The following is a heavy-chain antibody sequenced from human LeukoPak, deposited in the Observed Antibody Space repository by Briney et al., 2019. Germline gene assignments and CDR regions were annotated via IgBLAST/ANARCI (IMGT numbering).Heavy chain of an antibody. CDR1: GGPVSSGSYY. V-gene: IGHV4-61*01. D-gene: IGHD6-6*01. CDR2: IYYSGST. J-gene: IGHJ4*02. CDR3: ARESRIAARNFDY. Sequence: SETLSLTCTVSGGPVSSGSYYWSWIRQPPGKGLEWIGYIYYSGSTNYNPSLKSRVTISVGTSKNQFSLKLSSVTAADTAVYYCARESRIAARNFDYWGQGTLVTVSS.